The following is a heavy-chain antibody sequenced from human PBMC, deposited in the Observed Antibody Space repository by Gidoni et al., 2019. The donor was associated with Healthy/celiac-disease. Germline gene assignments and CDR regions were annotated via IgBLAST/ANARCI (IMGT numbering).Heavy chain of an antibody. CDR1: GFTFSSYA. V-gene: IGHV3-30*01. J-gene: IGHJ4*02. CDR3: ARDEAPYGSGSYYTFDY. CDR2: ISYDGSNK. D-gene: IGHD3-10*01. Sequence: QVQLVESGGGVVQPGRSLRLSCAASGFTFSSYAMHWVRQAPGKWLEWVAVISYDGSNKYYADSVKGRFTISRDNSKNTLYLQMNSLRAEDTAVYYCARDEAPYGSGSYYTFDYWGQGTLVTVSS.